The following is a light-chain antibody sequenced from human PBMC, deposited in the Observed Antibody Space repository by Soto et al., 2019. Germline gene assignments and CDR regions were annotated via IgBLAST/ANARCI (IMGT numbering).Light chain of an antibody. CDR3: QVWDRSTVV. J-gene: IGLJ2*01. Sequence: SYELTQPPSVSVSPGQTASITCSGDKLGNKYACWYQQKPGQSPVVVIYEDSKRPSGIPERFSGSNSGNTATLTISGTQAMDEADYYCQVWDRSTVVFGGGTKVTVL. V-gene: IGLV3-1*01. CDR1: KLGNKY. CDR2: EDS.